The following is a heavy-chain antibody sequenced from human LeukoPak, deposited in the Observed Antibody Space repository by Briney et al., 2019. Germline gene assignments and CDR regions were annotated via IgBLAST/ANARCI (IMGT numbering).Heavy chain of an antibody. CDR1: GGTFSSYA. V-gene: IGHV1-69*05. CDR2: IIPIFGTA. Sequence: ASVKVSCKASGGTFSSYAISWVRQAPGQGLEWMGGIIPIFGTANYAQKFQGRVTMTTNTSISTAYMELSSLRSEDTAVYYCARGGLYDTFDIWGQGTMVTVSS. CDR3: ARGGLYDTFDI. J-gene: IGHJ3*02.